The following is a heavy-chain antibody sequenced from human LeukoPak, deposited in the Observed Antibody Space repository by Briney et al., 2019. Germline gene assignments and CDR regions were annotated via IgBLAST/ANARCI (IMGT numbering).Heavy chain of an antibody. Sequence: ASVKVSCKASGYTFTSYGISWVRQAPGQGLEGMGWISAYNGNTNYAQKLQGRVTMTTDISTSTAYMELRSLRSDDTAVYYCARDPGYCSGGSCYDYYYYGMDIWGQGTTVTVSS. CDR2: ISAYNGNT. J-gene: IGHJ6*02. D-gene: IGHD2-15*01. CDR1: GYTFTSYG. V-gene: IGHV1-18*01. CDR3: ARDPGYCSGGSCYDYYYYGMDI.